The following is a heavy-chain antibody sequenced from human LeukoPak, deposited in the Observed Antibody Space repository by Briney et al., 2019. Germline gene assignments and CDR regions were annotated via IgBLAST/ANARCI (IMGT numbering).Heavy chain of an antibody. CDR3: AREPMVRDFNWLDP. D-gene: IGHD3-10*01. CDR1: GYTFTGYY. V-gene: IGHV1-2*06. J-gene: IGHJ5*02. CDR2: INPNTGGT. Sequence: VASVKVSCKASGYTFTGYYLHWVRQAPGQGLEWMGRINPNTGGTNHAQKFQGRVTMTRDTSISTAYMELSGLTSDDTAVYYCAREPMVRDFNWLDPWGQGILVTVSS.